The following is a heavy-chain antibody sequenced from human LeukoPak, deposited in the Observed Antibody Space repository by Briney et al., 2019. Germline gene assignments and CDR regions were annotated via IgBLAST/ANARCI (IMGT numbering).Heavy chain of an antibody. D-gene: IGHD5-18*01. CDR1: GYTFTGYY. CDR2: INPNSGGT. Sequence: ASVKVSCKASGYTFTGYYMHWVRQAPGQGLEWMGRINPNSGGTNYAQKFQGRVTMTRDTSISTAYMELSRLRSDDTAVYYCARGQHTPIQLWLAEGYYYGMDVWGQGTTVTVSS. V-gene: IGHV1-2*06. CDR3: ARGQHTPIQLWLAEGYYYGMDV. J-gene: IGHJ6*02.